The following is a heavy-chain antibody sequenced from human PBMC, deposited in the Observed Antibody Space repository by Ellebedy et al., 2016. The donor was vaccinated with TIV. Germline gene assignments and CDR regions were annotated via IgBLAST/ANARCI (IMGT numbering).Heavy chain of an antibody. J-gene: IGHJ6*03. CDR2: IYTSGST. CDR1: GGSISSYY. Sequence: SETLSLXXTVSGGSISSYYWSWIRQPAGKGLEWIGRIYTSGSTNYNPSLKSRVTISVDTSKNQFSLKLSSVTAADTAVYYCARESGVIAIRYYYMDVWGKGTTVTVSS. V-gene: IGHV4-4*07. CDR3: ARESGVIAIRYYYMDV. D-gene: IGHD2-21*01.